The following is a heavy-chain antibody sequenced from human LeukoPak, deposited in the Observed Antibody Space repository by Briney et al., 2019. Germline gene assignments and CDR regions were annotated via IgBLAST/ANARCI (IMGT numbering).Heavy chain of an antibody. Sequence: SVKVFCKASGGTFSTYAISWVRQAPGQGLEWMGGITPILGTANYAQKFQGRVPINADHSTSTAYMELSSLRSEDTAVFYCARSLIDYGGSDDAFDIWGQGTMVTISS. J-gene: IGHJ3*02. CDR1: GGTFSTYA. CDR2: ITPILGTA. CDR3: ARSLIDYGGSDDAFDI. D-gene: IGHD4-23*01. V-gene: IGHV1-69*10.